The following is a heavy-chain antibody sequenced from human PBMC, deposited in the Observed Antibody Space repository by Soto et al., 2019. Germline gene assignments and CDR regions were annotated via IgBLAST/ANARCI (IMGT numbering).Heavy chain of an antibody. CDR2: ISSSSSYT. Sequence: PGGSLRLSCAASGFTFSDYYMSWIRQAPGKGLEWVSYISSSSSYTNYADSVKGRFTISRDNAKNSLYLQMNSLRAEDTAVYYCARDLDYGGTNDAFDIWGQGTMVTVSS. CDR3: ARDLDYGGTNDAFDI. CDR1: GFTFSDYY. D-gene: IGHD4-17*01. V-gene: IGHV3-11*06. J-gene: IGHJ3*02.